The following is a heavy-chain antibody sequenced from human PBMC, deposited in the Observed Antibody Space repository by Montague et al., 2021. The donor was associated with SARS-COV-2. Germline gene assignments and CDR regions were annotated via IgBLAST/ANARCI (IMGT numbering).Heavy chain of an antibody. Sequence: SETLSLTCTVSRDSISSRNYFWAWIRQPPGKGLEWIGSVDYSGITFYKPSLESRVPISVDTSKKQFSLKVNSVTAADTAVYYCAKDGEALAWGTFDIWGQGTMVTVSS. CDR3: AKDGEALAWGTFDI. CDR2: VDYSGIT. CDR1: RDSISSRNYF. V-gene: IGHV4-39*07. D-gene: IGHD3-10*01. J-gene: IGHJ3*02.